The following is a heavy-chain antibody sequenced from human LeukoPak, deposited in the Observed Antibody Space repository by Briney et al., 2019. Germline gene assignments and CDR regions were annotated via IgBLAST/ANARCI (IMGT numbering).Heavy chain of an antibody. D-gene: IGHD5-12*01. J-gene: IGHJ4*02. CDR2: IIPIFGTA. V-gene: IGHV1-69*05. Sequence: SVKVSCKASGGTFSSYAISWVRQARGQGLEWMGGIIPIFGTANYAQKFQGRVTITTDESTSTAYMELSSLRSEDTAVYYCAVTPNGYDSNTFDYWGQGTLVTLSS. CDR1: GGTFSSYA. CDR3: AVTPNGYDSNTFDY.